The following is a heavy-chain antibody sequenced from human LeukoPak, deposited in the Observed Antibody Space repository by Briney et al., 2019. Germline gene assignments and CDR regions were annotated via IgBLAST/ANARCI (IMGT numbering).Heavy chain of an antibody. V-gene: IGHV3-33*01. Sequence: QAGGSLRLSCAASGFTFSSYGMHWVRQAPGKGLEWVAVIWYDGSNKYYADSVKGRFTISRDNSKNTLYLQMGSLRAEDTAVYYCARGRGYSSGWYRLEFDSWGQGTLVTVSS. D-gene: IGHD6-19*01. CDR3: ARGRGYSSGWYRLEFDS. CDR1: GFTFSSYG. J-gene: IGHJ4*02. CDR2: IWYDGSNK.